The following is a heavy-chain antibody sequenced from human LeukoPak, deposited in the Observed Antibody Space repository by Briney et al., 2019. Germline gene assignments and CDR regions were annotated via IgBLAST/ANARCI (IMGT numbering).Heavy chain of an antibody. J-gene: IGHJ4*02. V-gene: IGHV3-48*01. CDR1: GFTFRIYG. CDR3: ARATRNGYDY. D-gene: IGHD5-24*01. Sequence: GGSLRLSCVASGFTFRIYGMNWVRQAPGKGPEWVSYISHTSDSILYADSVKGRFAMSRDNAKKSLYLQMNSLRAEDSAVYYCARATRNGYDYWGQGTLVTVSS. CDR2: ISHTSDSI.